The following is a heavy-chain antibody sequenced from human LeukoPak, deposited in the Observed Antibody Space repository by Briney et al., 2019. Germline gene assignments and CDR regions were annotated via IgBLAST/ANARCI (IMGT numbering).Heavy chain of an antibody. CDR2: IRYDGSNK. D-gene: IGHD3-10*01. Sequence: GGSLRLSCAASGFTFSSYGMHWVRQAPGKGLEWVAFIRYDGSNKYYADSVKGRFTISRDNSKNTLYLQINSLRAEDTAVYYCANRGKLFGAFDIWGQGTMVTVSS. CDR3: ANRGKLFGAFDI. V-gene: IGHV3-30*02. CDR1: GFTFSSYG. J-gene: IGHJ3*02.